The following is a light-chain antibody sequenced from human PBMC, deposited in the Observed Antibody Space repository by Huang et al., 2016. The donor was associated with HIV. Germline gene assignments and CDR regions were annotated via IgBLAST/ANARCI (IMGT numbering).Light chain of an antibody. Sequence: DIIMTQSPVSLAVSRGQRATLDCRSSQSVYSSSTSKDYMAWFQQKPGQPPRLLLFGASTSEAGGPDRFSGGGSGTHFTLTIANLEAEDAAVYYCQQYYSSPQTFGQGTRVEVK. J-gene: IGKJ1*01. CDR1: QSVYSSSTSKDY. V-gene: IGKV4-1*01. CDR3: QQYYSSPQT. CDR2: GAS.